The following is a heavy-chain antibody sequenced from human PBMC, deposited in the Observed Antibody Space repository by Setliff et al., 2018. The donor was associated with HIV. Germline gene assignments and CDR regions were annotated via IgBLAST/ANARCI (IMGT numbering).Heavy chain of an antibody. CDR2: VYSAGTTT. CDR3: ARDLVWPYSSRWYDAFDI. V-gene: IGHV3-74*01. CDR1: GFSSSDFW. Sequence: GGSLRLSCAASGFSSSDFWMHWVRQVPGKGLAWVSRVYSAGTTTTYADSVKGRFTISRDNGKNTLYLQMNSLRAEDSAVYYCARDLVWPYSSRWYDAFDIWGQGTMVTVSS. D-gene: IGHD6-13*01. J-gene: IGHJ3*02.